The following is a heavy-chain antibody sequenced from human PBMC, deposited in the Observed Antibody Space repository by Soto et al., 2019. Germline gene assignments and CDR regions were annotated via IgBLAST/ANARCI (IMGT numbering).Heavy chain of an antibody. D-gene: IGHD2-8*01. CDR2: INHSGST. Sequence: RSLTCAVYGGSFSGYYWSWIRQPPGKGLEWIGEINHSGSTNYNPSLKSRVTISVDTSKNQFSLKLSSVTAADTAVYYCAREGVNRGYYYYYGMDVWGQGTTVTVYS. CDR1: GGSFSGYY. V-gene: IGHV4-34*01. J-gene: IGHJ6*02. CDR3: AREGVNRGYYYYYGMDV.